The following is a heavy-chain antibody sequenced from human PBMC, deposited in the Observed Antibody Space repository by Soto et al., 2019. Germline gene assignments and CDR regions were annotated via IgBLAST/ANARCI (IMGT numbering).Heavy chain of an antibody. V-gene: IGHV3-30-3*01. D-gene: IGHD3-22*01. CDR3: ARDYDSSGYYYNRLDP. CDR2: ISYDGSNK. Sequence: QVQLVESGGGVVQPGGSLRLSCAASGFTFSSYAMHWVRQAPGKGLEWVAVISYDGSNKYYADSVKGRFTISRDNSKNTLYLQMNSLRAEDTAVYYCARDYDSSGYYYNRLDPWGQGTLVTVSS. J-gene: IGHJ5*02. CDR1: GFTFSSYA.